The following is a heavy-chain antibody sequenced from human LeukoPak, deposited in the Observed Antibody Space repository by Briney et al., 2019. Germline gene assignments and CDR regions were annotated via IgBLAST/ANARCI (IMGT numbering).Heavy chain of an antibody. J-gene: IGHJ4*02. Sequence: PGRSLRLSCAASGFTFSSYGMHWVRQAPGKGLEWVAVIWYDGSNKYYADSVKGRFTISRDNSKNTLYLQMNSLRAEDTAVYYCAKDGLLGELSFDYWGQGTLVTVSS. CDR2: IWYDGSNK. CDR1: GFTFSSYG. V-gene: IGHV3-33*06. CDR3: AKDGLLGELSFDY. D-gene: IGHD3-16*02.